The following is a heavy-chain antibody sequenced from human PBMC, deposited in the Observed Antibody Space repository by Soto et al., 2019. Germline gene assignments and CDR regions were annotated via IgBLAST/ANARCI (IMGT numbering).Heavy chain of an antibody. D-gene: IGHD3-3*01. CDR3: ARLGPRIRITIFGVARYNWFDP. CDR2: ISAYNGNT. V-gene: IGHV1-18*01. J-gene: IGHJ5*02. CDR1: GYTFTSYG. Sequence: ASVKVSCKASGYTFTSYGISWVRQAPGQGLEWMGWISAYNGNTNYAQKLQGRVTMTTDTSTSTAYMELRSLRSDDTAVYYCARLGPRIRITIFGVARYNWFDPCGQGTLVTVSS.